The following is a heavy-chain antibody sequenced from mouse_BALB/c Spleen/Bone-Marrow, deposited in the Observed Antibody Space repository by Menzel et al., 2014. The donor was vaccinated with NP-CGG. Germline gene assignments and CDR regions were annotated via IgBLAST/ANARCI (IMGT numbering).Heavy chain of an antibody. CDR2: IRNKPNGYTT. D-gene: IGHD1-1*01. Sequence: EVMLVESGGGLVQPGGSLRLSCAPSGFTFTDYYMSWVRQPPGEALEWLGFIRNKPNGYTTEYSASVKGRFTISRDNSQSILYLQMNTLRVEDSATYYCTRDMGLLRFDYWGQGTTLTVSS. V-gene: IGHV7-3*02. J-gene: IGHJ2*01. CDR1: GFTFTDYY. CDR3: TRDMGLLRFDY.